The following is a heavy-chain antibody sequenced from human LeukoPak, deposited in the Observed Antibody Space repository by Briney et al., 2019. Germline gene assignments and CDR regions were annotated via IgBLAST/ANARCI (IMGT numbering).Heavy chain of an antibody. CDR2: IYYSGST. J-gene: IGHJ4*02. CDR1: GGSISSSSYY. CDR3: ASIIAARSFDY. Sequence: SETLSLTCTVSGGSISSSSYYWGWIRQPPGKGLEWIGSIYYSGSTYYNPSLKSRVTISVDTSKNQFSLKLSSVTAADTAVYYWASIIAARSFDYWGQGTLVTVSS. D-gene: IGHD6-6*01. V-gene: IGHV4-39*01.